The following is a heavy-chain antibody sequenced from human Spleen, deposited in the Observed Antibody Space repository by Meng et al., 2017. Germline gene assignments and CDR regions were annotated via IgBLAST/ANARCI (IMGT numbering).Heavy chain of an antibody. CDR1: GFTFSSYS. J-gene: IGHJ3*02. D-gene: IGHD1-14*01. CDR2: ISSSSSYI. V-gene: IGHV3-21*01. Sequence: GGSLRLSCAASGFTFSSYSMNWVRQAPGKGLEWVSSISSSSSYIYYADSVKGRFTISRDNAKNSLYLQMNSLRAEDTAVYYCARADHGEAFDIWGQGTMVTVSS. CDR3: ARADHGEAFDI.